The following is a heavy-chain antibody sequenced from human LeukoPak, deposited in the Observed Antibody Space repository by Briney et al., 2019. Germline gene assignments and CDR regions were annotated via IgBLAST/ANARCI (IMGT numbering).Heavy chain of an antibody. D-gene: IGHD6-19*01. V-gene: IGHV1-18*01. CDR2: ISAYNGNT. CDR3: ARDPYSSGWYIPRCYYYYYMDV. CDR1: GYTFTSYG. Sequence: ASVKVSCKASGYTFTSYGISWVRQAPGQGLEWMGWISAYNGNTNYAQKLQGRVTMTTDASTSTAYMELRSLRSDDTAVYYCARDPYSSGWYIPRCYYYYYMDVWGKGTTVTVSS. J-gene: IGHJ6*03.